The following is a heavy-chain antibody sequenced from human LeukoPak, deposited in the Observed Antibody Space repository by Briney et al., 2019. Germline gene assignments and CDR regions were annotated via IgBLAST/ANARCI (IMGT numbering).Heavy chain of an antibody. Sequence: PSETLSLTCTVSGGSISSGAYYWGWIRQPPGKGLEWIGSAYYSGSTDYNPSLKSRVTIFIDTSRDQFSLDLSSVTAADTAVYYCARDRVGWFDPWGQGTLVTVSS. V-gene: IGHV4-39*07. J-gene: IGHJ5*02. CDR2: AYYSGST. CDR3: ARDRVGWFDP. D-gene: IGHD2-15*01. CDR1: GGSISSGAYY.